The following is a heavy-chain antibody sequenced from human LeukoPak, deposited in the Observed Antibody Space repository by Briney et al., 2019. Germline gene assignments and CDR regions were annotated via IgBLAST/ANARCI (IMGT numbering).Heavy chain of an antibody. D-gene: IGHD5-18*01. J-gene: IGHJ6*02. CDR3: AKATSKGYSYGYYYGMDV. CDR1: GYTFTSYA. CDR2: INASNGNT. Sequence: ASVKVSCKASGYTFTSYAMHWVRQAPGQRLEWMGWINASNGNTKYSQKFQGRVTITRDTSASTAYMQLSSLRSEDTAVYYCAKATSKGYSYGYYYGMDVWGQGTTVTVSS. V-gene: IGHV1-3*01.